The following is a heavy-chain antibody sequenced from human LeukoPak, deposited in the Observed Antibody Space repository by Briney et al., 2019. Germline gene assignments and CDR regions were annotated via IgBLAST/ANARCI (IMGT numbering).Heavy chain of an antibody. Sequence: GGSLRLSCAASGFSFSSHGMSWVRQAPGKGLEWVSGIIGGAGSTYYADSVRGRFTISGDNSKNTLYLQMNSLRADDTAVYYCAHGTMYQLDSWGQGTLVTVSS. D-gene: IGHD2-2*01. CDR1: GFSFSSHG. CDR3: AHGTMYQLDS. CDR2: IIGGAGST. V-gene: IGHV3-23*01. J-gene: IGHJ4*02.